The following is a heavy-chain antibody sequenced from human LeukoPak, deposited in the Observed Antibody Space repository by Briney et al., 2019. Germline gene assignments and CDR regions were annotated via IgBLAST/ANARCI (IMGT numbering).Heavy chain of an antibody. Sequence: ASVKVSCKASRYTFTGYYMHWVRQAPGQGLEWMGRINPDSGGTNHAQKFQGRVTMTRDTSSNTAYMELSRLRSDDTAVYYCAGGAVAGFGFDIWGQGTMVTVSA. CDR3: AGGAVAGFGFDI. J-gene: IGHJ3*02. V-gene: IGHV1-2*06. D-gene: IGHD6-19*01. CDR1: RYTFTGYY. CDR2: INPDSGGT.